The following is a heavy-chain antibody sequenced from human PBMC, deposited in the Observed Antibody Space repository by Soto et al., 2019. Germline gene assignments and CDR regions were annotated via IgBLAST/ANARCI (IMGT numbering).Heavy chain of an antibody. J-gene: IGHJ6*02. D-gene: IGHD5-18*01. CDR3: ARMSSYGYCYYGMDV. CDR2: IHYSGGT. V-gene: IGHV4-30-4*08. Sequence: QVQVQESGPELVKPSQTLSLTCSVSGGAISSGDYYWSLIRQPPGKGLEWIGYIHYSGGTSYNPSLKSRVTISVDSSQNQFSLRLSSVTAADTAVYYCARMSSYGYCYYGMDVWGQGTTVTVSS. CDR1: GGAISSGDYY.